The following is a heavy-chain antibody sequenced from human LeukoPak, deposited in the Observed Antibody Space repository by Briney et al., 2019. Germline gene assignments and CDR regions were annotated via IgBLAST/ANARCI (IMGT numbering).Heavy chain of an antibody. Sequence: SQTLSLTCAAYGGSISSGGYAWHWLRQPPGKGLEWNGYIYHSGSTYYNPSLKSQVTISVDRSKNQFSLKLSSVTAADTAVYYCARGGITMVRGVITHYGMDVWGQGTTVTVSS. D-gene: IGHD3-10*01. CDR3: ARGGITMVRGVITHYGMDV. V-gene: IGHV4-30-2*01. J-gene: IGHJ6*02. CDR2: IYHSGST. CDR1: GGSISSGGYA.